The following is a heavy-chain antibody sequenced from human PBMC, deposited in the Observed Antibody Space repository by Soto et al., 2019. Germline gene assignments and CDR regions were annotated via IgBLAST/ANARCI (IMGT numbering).Heavy chain of an antibody. V-gene: IGHV3-23*01. J-gene: IGHJ6*02. Sequence: EVQLLESGAGLIEPGGSLRLSCAASGFTFSSYAMSWVRQAPGKGLEWVSVISGSGDSTYYADSVRGRFTISRDNSKNTQYLQMNSLRAENTAVYYCAKDRDGAAAGPTKFYGMDVWGQGTTVTVSS. D-gene: IGHD6-13*01. CDR3: AKDRDGAAAGPTKFYGMDV. CDR2: ISGSGDST. CDR1: GFTFSSYA.